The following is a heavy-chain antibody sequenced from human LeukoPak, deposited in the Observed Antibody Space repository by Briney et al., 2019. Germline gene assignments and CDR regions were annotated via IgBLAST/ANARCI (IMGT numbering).Heavy chain of an antibody. CDR2: IYPSGNT. V-gene: IGHV4-39*01. J-gene: IGHJ4*02. CDR3: AQLPGAGTTGY. D-gene: IGHD1-1*01. Sequence: SETLSLTCTVSGGSISSSGHYWGWIRQPPGKGLEWIGSIYPSGNTYYNPSLKSRVTISVDTSKNQFSLKLSSVTAADTAVYYCAQLPGAGTTGYWGQGTLATVSS. CDR1: GGSISSSGHY.